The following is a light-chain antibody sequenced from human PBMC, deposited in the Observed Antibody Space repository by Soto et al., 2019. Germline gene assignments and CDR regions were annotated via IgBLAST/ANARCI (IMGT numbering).Light chain of an antibody. Sequence: DIQMTQSPSTLSASVGDRVTITCRASQSISTSLAWYQQKPGEAPKFLIYDASSLESGVPSRFSGSGSGTEFTLTISNLQPDDFATYFCQQYNRYSPWTFGQGTKVDIK. J-gene: IGKJ1*01. V-gene: IGKV1-5*01. CDR3: QQYNRYSPWT. CDR2: DAS. CDR1: QSISTS.